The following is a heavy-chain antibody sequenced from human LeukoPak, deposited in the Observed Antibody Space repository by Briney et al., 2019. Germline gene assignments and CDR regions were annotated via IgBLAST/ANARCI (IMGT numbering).Heavy chain of an antibody. V-gene: IGHV4-34*01. Sequence: SETLPLTCAVYGGSFSGHYWSWIRQPPGKGLEWIGEIDHSGTTNYNPSLKSRVSISVDTSKNQFSLKVTSVTAADTAVYHCARSCPGGACPIDYWGQGTRVTVSS. D-gene: IGHD2-21*02. CDR2: IDHSGTT. CDR3: ARSCPGGACPIDY. J-gene: IGHJ4*02. CDR1: GGSFSGHY.